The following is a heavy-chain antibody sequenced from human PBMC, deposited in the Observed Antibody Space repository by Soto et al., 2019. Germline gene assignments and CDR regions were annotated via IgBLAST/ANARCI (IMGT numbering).Heavy chain of an antibody. CDR2: IDPSDSYT. Sequence: PGESLKISCKGSGSSFTSYWISWVRQMRRKGLEWMGRIDPSDSYTNYSPSFQGHVTISADKTITTDYLQWSSLKASDTAMYYCARHSRSTMVRGVSRYGMDVWGQGTTVTVSS. CDR3: ARHSRSTMVRGVSRYGMDV. J-gene: IGHJ6*02. CDR1: GSSFTSYW. V-gene: IGHV5-10-1*01. D-gene: IGHD3-10*01.